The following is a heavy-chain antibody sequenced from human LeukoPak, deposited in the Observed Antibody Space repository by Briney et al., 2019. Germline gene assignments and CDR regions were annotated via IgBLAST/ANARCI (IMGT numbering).Heavy chain of an antibody. J-gene: IGHJ5*02. CDR1: GGTFSSYA. CDR2: MNPNSGNT. CDR3: ARGDYDFWSGYYLARKNWFDP. V-gene: IGHV1-8*02. Sequence: GASVKVSCKASGGTFSSYAISWVRQATGQGLEWMGWMNPNSGNTGYAQKFQGRVTMTRNTSISTAYMELSSLRSEDTAVYYCARGDYDFWSGYYLARKNWFDPWGQGTLVTVSS. D-gene: IGHD3-3*01.